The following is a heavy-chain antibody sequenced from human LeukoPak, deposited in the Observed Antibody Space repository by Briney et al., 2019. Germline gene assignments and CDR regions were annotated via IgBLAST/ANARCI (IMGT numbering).Heavy chain of an antibody. D-gene: IGHD1-7*01. J-gene: IGHJ4*02. CDR2: ISSSSSYI. Sequence: GGSLRLSCAASGFTFSSYSMNWVRQAPGKGLEWVSSISSSSSYIYYADSVKGRFTISRDNAKNSLYLQMNSLRAEDTAVHYCAREPFVVIGTWGQGTLVTVSS. CDR1: GFTFSSYS. V-gene: IGHV3-21*01. CDR3: AREPFVVIGT.